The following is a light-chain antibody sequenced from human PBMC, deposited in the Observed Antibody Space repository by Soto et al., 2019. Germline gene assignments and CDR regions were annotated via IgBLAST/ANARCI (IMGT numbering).Light chain of an antibody. V-gene: IGLV2-14*01. CDR2: GVK. CDR1: GRDIGAYDY. CDR3: SSYTTSYFYV. Sequence: QSALTQPDSVSGSPGQSITISCTGSGRDIGAYDYVSWYQQHPGKAPKLLIYGVKNRPSGVSYRFSASKSAFTASLTISGLQAEDEAHYYCSSYTTSYFYVFGPGTKLTVL. J-gene: IGLJ1*01.